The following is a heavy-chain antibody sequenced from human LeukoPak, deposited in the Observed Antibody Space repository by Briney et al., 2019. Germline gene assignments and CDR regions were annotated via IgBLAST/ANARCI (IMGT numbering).Heavy chain of an antibody. J-gene: IGHJ4*02. D-gene: IGHD3-22*01. V-gene: IGHV3-30-3*01. CDR3: ARDSHDISTYYFDY. Sequence: GGSLRLSCAASGFTFSSYAMHWVRQAPGKGLEWVAVISYDGSNKYYADSVKGRFTISRGNSKNTLHLQMNSLRAEDTAVYYCARDSHDISTYYFDYWGQGTLVTVSS. CDR1: GFTFSSYA. CDR2: ISYDGSNK.